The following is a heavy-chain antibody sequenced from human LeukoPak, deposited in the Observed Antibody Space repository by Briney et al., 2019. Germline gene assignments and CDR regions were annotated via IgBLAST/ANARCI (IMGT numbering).Heavy chain of an antibody. CDR3: ATDQGGAAAGAYYFDY. J-gene: IGHJ4*02. CDR1: GYTFTSYG. CDR2: ISAYNGNT. D-gene: IGHD6-13*01. Sequence: ASVKVSCKASGYTFTSYGISWVRQAPGQGLEWMGWISAYNGNTNYAQKLQGRVTMTTDTSTSTAYMELRSLRSDDTAVYYCATDQGGAAAGAYYFDYWGQGTLVTVSS. V-gene: IGHV1-18*01.